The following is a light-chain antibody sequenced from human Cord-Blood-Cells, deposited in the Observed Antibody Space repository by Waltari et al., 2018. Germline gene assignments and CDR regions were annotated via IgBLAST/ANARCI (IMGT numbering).Light chain of an antibody. J-gene: IGLJ2*01. CDR1: SSNIGSNT. Sequence: QSVLTQPPSASGTPGQRVTISCSGSSSNIGSNTVNWYQQLPGTAPKLLIYSNKQRPSGVPDQFSGSKAGTSASLAISGLQSEDEADYYCAAWDDSLNGHVVFGGGTKLTVL. V-gene: IGLV1-44*01. CDR3: AAWDDSLNGHVV. CDR2: SNK.